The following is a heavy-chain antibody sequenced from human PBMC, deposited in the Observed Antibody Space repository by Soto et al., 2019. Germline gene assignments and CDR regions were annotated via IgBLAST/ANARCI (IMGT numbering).Heavy chain of an antibody. Sequence: QITLKESGPTQVKPTQTLTLTCSFSGFSLNTDGEGVGWVRQPPGEALEWLALIYWDDDERYSPSLKTRLTITQDTSKNQVVLIMTNTDPVDTATYFCAHSRNLITEDAQAGDFDYWGQGTLVTVSS. CDR3: AHSRNLITEDAQAGDFDY. CDR2: IYWDDDE. CDR1: GFSLNTDGEG. J-gene: IGHJ4*02. D-gene: IGHD3-10*01. V-gene: IGHV2-5*02.